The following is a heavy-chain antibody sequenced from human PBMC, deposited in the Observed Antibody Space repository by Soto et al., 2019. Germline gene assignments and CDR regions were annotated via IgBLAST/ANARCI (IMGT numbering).Heavy chain of an antibody. CDR2: ISHSGNT. V-gene: IGHV4-59*01. Sequence: SETLSLTCTVSGSSILNGYWSWIRQPPGKGLEWIGYISHSGNTNYNPSVKSRVTLSVDTPKNQFSLRLSSVNTEDTAVYYCAVIRGYAGSIIDYWGQGTLVSVSS. CDR3: AVIRGYAGSIIDY. D-gene: IGHD5-12*01. CDR1: GSSILNGY. J-gene: IGHJ4*02.